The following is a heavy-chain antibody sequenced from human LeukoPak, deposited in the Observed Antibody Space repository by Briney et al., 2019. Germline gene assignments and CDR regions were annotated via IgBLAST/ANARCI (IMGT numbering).Heavy chain of an antibody. CDR3: AKDGGENYDFWSAPPRVSDY. CDR2: ISGSGGST. J-gene: IGHJ4*02. CDR1: GFTFSSYA. D-gene: IGHD3-3*01. V-gene: IGHV3-23*01. Sequence: PGGSLRLSCAASGFTFSSYAMSWVRQAPGKGLEWVSAISGSGGSTYYADSVKGRFTISRDNSKNTLYLQMNSLRAEDTAVYYCAKDGGENYDFWSAPPRVSDYWGQGTLVTVSS.